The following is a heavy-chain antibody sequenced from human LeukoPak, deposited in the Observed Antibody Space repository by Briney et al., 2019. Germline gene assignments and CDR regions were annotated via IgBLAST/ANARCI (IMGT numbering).Heavy chain of an antibody. V-gene: IGHV3-30*18. Sequence: GGSLRLSCAASGFTFSSYGMHWVRQAPGKGLEWVAVISYDGSNKYYADSVKGRFTISRDNSKNTLYLQMNSLRAEDTAVYYCAKAEIADYRLDYWGQGTLVTVSS. CDR2: ISYDGSNK. J-gene: IGHJ4*02. CDR3: AKAEIADYRLDY. D-gene: IGHD4-11*01. CDR1: GFTFSSYG.